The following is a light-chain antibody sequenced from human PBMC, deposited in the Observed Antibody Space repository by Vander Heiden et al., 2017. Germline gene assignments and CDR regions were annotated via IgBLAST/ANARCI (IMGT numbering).Light chain of an antibody. CDR2: WAS. V-gene: IGKV4-1*01. Sequence: DFVMTQSPDSLAVSLGERATINCKSSQSVLYSSNNKNYLAWYQQKPGHPPKLLIYWASTRESGVPDRFSDSGSGTDFTLTISNLQAEDAAVYFCHQYYTVPLTFGGGTKVEIK. J-gene: IGKJ4*01. CDR1: QSVLYSSNNKNY. CDR3: HQYYTVPLT.